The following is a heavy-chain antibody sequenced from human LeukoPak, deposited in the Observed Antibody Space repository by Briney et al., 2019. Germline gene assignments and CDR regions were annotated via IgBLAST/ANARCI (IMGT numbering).Heavy chain of an antibody. Sequence: SETLSLTCTVSGGSISSYYWSWIRQPPGKGLEWIGYIYYSGSTNYNPSLKSRVTISVDTSKNQFSLKLSSVTAADTAVYYCARDIKATYYDFWSGYSETDAFDIWGQGAMVTVSS. V-gene: IGHV4-59*01. J-gene: IGHJ3*02. D-gene: IGHD3-3*01. CDR3: ARDIKATYYDFWSGYSETDAFDI. CDR2: IYYSGST. CDR1: GGSISSYY.